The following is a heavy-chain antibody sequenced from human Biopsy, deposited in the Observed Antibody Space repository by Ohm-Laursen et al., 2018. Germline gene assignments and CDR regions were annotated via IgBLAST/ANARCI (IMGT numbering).Heavy chain of an antibody. Sequence: SRTLSFTSPLSGDSITRSYWSWLRQSPGQGLVWVVHVFDRGTTNYNPSVRSQVTMSDHTTKKQFSLKMTSVAAADTAIYYCAHGSGSYYKWDFWGRGILVTVSS. V-gene: IGHV4-59*08. CDR3: AHGSGSYYKWDF. J-gene: IGHJ4*02. CDR1: GDSITRSY. D-gene: IGHD3-10*01. CDR2: VFDRGTT.